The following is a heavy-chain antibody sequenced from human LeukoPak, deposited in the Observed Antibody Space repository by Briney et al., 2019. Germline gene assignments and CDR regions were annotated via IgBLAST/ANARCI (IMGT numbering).Heavy chain of an antibody. Sequence: GGSLRLSCAASGFTFSSYSINWVRQAPGKGLEWVSSISSSTYIYYAESVKGRFTISRDNAKNSLYLQMNSLRAEDTVVYYCARDQWFDIWGQGTMVTVSS. CDR2: ISSSTYI. CDR1: GFTFSSYS. J-gene: IGHJ3*02. V-gene: IGHV3-21*01. CDR3: ARDQWFDI. D-gene: IGHD2-8*01.